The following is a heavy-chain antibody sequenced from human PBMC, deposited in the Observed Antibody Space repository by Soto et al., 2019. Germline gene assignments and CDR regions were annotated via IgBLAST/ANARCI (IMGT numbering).Heavy chain of an antibody. CDR1: GFTFGGSW. Sequence: EVRLVESGGGLVQPGGSLRLSCAASGFTFGGSWMTWVRQAPGKGLEWVANIKQDGSEKYYGDSVRGRFTISRDNAKSPLYLQMNSLRAEDTAVYYCARDRLTSAWHDSFDIWGQGTRVTVSS. CDR2: IKQDGSEK. D-gene: IGHD6-19*01. J-gene: IGHJ3*02. V-gene: IGHV3-7*05. CDR3: ARDRLTSAWHDSFDI.